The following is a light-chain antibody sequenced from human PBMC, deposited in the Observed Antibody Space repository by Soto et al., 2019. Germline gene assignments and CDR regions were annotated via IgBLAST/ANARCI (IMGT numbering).Light chain of an antibody. CDR1: SSDVGAYDY. V-gene: IGLV2-8*01. CDR2: EIN. Sequence: ALTQAPSASGSPGQSVTISCTGTSSDVGAYDYVSWYQQHPGKAPKLMIYEINKRPSGVPDRFSGSKSGNTASLTVSGLQAEDEADYYCSSFAGSNNFPYVFGTGTKVTVL. J-gene: IGLJ1*01. CDR3: SSFAGSNNFPYV.